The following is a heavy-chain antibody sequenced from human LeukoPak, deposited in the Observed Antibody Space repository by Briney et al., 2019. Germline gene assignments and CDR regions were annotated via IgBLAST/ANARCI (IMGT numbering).Heavy chain of an antibody. V-gene: IGHV1-18*01. CDR2: ISAYNGNT. J-gene: IGHJ5*02. Sequence: ASLKISCKASGYTFTSSGISSVRQAPGQGLEWMGWISAYNGNTNYAQKLQGRVTITTDTSTSTPYMELRSLRSDDTAVYYCVRDYGGGNYYGSGSQPNWFDPWGEGTLVTVSS. CDR1: GYTFTSSG. CDR3: VRDYGGGNYYGSGSQPNWFDP. D-gene: IGHD3-10*01.